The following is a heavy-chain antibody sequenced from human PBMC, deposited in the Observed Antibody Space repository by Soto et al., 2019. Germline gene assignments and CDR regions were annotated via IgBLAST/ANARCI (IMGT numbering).Heavy chain of an antibody. CDR3: ARVYDSSGYYPFDY. CDR2: IYSGGST. D-gene: IGHD3-22*01. V-gene: IGHV3-53*01. CDR1: GFTVSSNY. J-gene: IGHJ4*02. Sequence: GGSLRLSCAASGFTVSSNYMSWVRQAPGKGLEWVSVIYSGGSTYYADSVRGRFTISRDNSKNTLYLQMNSLRAEDTAVYYCARVYDSSGYYPFDYWGQGTLVTVSS.